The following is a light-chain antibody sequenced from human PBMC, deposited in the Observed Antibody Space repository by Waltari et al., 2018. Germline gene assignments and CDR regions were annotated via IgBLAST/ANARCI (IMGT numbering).Light chain of an antibody. Sequence: QSALTQPASVSASPGQSITLPCPGTSSDVGAYNYVSWYHQHPGKTPKLIIYDVRIRPSGVSNRFSGSKSGNTASLTISGLQADDEADYYCSSSTSSTTRVFGGGTRLTVL. CDR1: SSDVGAYNY. J-gene: IGLJ3*02. CDR2: DVR. V-gene: IGLV2-14*03. CDR3: SSSTSSTTRV.